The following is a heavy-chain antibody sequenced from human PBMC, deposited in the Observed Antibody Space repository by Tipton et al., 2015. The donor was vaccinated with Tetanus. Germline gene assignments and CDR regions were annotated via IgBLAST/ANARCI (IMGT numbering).Heavy chain of an antibody. J-gene: IGHJ3*02. V-gene: IGHV4-34*01. D-gene: IGHD3-3*01. CDR1: GGSFSGYY. CDR2: IHPSGST. Sequence: LRLSCAVYGGSFSGYYCSWIRQSPGRGLEWIGEIHPSGSTYYNPSFTSRITLSQDTSKNQFSLRLNSVSAADTAVYYCARGAIFGVLTYRAFDIWGQGTMVTVSS. CDR3: ARGAIFGVLTYRAFDI.